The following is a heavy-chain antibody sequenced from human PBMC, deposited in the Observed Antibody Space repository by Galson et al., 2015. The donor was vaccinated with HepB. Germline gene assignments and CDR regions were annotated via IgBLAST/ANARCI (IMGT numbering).Heavy chain of an antibody. CDR1: GFTFSSHG. J-gene: IGHJ4*02. CDR3: ARGASRISDY. Sequence: SLRLSCAASGFTFSSHGMNWVRQAPGKGLEWVSYISSSSTGSTTHYADSVKGRFTISRDNAKNSLSLQMSSLRAEDTAVYYCARGASRISDYWGQGTLGTVSS. D-gene: IGHD2/OR15-2a*01. CDR2: ISSSSTGSTT. V-gene: IGHV3-48*04.